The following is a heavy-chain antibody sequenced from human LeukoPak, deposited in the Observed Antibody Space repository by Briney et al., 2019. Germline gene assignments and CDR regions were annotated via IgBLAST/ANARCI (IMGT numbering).Heavy chain of an antibody. D-gene: IGHD6-19*01. CDR3: ARVLSGIAVAGTSDY. CDR2: INPKSGGT. Sequence: ASVKVSCKASGYTFTDYYLHWVRQAPGQGLEWMGWINPKSGGTKYSQKFQGRVTLTRDTTNTTTYMELSSLRSEDTAVYYCARVLSGIAVAGTSDYWGQGTLVTVSS. V-gene: IGHV1-2*02. CDR1: GYTFTDYY. J-gene: IGHJ4*02.